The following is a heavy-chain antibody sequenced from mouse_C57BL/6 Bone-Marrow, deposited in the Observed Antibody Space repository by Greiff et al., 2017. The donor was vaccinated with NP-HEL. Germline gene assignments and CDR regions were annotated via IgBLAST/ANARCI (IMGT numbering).Heavy chain of an antibody. J-gene: IGHJ2*01. CDR3: ARGGVLTTVVATGFDY. CDR2: INPSTGGT. CDR1: GYSFTGYY. V-gene: IGHV1-42*01. D-gene: IGHD1-1*01. Sequence: VQLKQSGPELVKPGASVKISCKASGYSFTGYYMNWVKQSPEKSLEWIGEINPSTGGTTYNQKFKAKATLTVDKSSSTAYMQLKSLTSEDSAVYYCARGGVLTTVVATGFDYWGQGTTLTVSS.